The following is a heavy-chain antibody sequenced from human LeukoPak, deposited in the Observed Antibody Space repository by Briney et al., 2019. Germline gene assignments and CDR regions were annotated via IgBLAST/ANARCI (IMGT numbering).Heavy chain of an antibody. CDR2: IIPIFGTA. CDR3: ASNSASYDILTGHYDYYYYYGMDV. Sequence: EASVKVSCRASGGTFSSYAISWVRQAPGQGLEWMGGIIPIFGTANYAQRFQGRVTITADESTSTAYMELSSLRSEDTAVYYCASNSASYDILTGHYDYYYYYGMDVWGKGTTVTVSS. J-gene: IGHJ6*04. V-gene: IGHV1-69*13. D-gene: IGHD3-9*01. CDR1: GGTFSSYA.